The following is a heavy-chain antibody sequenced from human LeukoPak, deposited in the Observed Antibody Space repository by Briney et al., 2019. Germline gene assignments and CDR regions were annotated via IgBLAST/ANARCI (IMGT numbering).Heavy chain of an antibody. J-gene: IGHJ6*02. V-gene: IGHV4-4*07. CDR1: GGSISSYY. D-gene: IGHD5-18*01. CDR3: ARGAMADNYYYYGMDV. Sequence: KPSETLSLTCTVSGGSISSYYWSWIRQPAGKGLEWIGRIYTSGSTNYNPSLKSRVTMSVDTPKNQFSLKLSSVTAADTAVYYCARGAMADNYYYYGMDVWGQGTTVTVSS. CDR2: IYTSGST.